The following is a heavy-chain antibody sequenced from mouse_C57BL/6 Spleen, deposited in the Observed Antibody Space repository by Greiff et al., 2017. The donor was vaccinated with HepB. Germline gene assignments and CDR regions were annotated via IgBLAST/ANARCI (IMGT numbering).Heavy chain of an antibody. J-gene: IGHJ4*01. V-gene: IGHV7-1*01. CDR3: ARDNWEGMDY. D-gene: IGHD4-1*01. CDR2: SRNKANDYTT. CDR1: GFTFSDFY. Sequence: EVNVVESGGGLVQSGRSLRLSCATSGFTFSDFYMEWVRQAPGKGLEWIAASRNKANDYTTEYSASVKGRFIVSRDTSQSILYLQMNALRAEDTAIYYCARDNWEGMDYWGQGTSVTVSS.